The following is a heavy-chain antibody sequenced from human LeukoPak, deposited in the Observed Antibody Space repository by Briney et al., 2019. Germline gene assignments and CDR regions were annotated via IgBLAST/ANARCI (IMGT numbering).Heavy chain of an antibody. Sequence: GGSLSLSGAASGFTFSSYSMNWVRQAPGKGLEWVSSISSSSSYIYYADSVKGRFTISRDNAKNSLYLQMNSLRAEDTAVYYCARDHDYGGNPRYWGQGTLVTVSS. CDR2: ISSSSSYI. V-gene: IGHV3-21*01. CDR1: GFTFSSYS. D-gene: IGHD4-23*01. CDR3: ARDHDYGGNPRY. J-gene: IGHJ4*02.